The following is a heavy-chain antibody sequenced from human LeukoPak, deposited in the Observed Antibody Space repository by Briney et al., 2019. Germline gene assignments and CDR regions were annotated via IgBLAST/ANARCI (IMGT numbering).Heavy chain of an antibody. V-gene: IGHV3-7*01. CDR2: IKQDGSEK. CDR3: AKEMGGYCSGGSCYSAVPLDY. CDR1: GFTFSSYW. Sequence: PGGSLRLSCAASGFTFSSYWMSWVRQAPGKGLEWVANIKQDGSEKYYVDSVKGRFTISRDNSKNTLYLQMNSLRAEDTAVYYCAKEMGGYCSGGSCYSAVPLDYWGQGTLVTVSS. J-gene: IGHJ4*02. D-gene: IGHD2-15*01.